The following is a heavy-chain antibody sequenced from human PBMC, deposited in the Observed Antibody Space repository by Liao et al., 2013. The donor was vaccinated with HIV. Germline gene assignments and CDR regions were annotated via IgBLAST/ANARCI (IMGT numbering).Heavy chain of an antibody. V-gene: IGHV4-39*07. CDR3: TRGSRGTVTPFQH. CDR1: GVSISGTVYF. CDR2: VSDTGST. D-gene: IGHD4-17*01. J-gene: IGHJ1*01. Sequence: QVQLQQSGPRLLRPSETLSLTCTVSGVSISGTVYFWAWIRQPPGKGLEWVGSVSDTGSTYYNPSLRSGVSLSIDTSQNQFSLRLNSVTAADTAMYYCTRGSRGTVTPFQHWGQGTLVTVSS.